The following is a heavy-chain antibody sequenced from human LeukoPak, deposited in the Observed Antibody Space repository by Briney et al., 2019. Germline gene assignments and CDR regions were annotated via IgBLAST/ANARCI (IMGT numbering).Heavy chain of an antibody. CDR2: IYSGGST. CDR1: GFTVSSNY. Sequence: PGGSLRLSCAASGFTVSSNYMSWVGQAPGKGLERVSVIYSGGSTYYADSVKGRFTISRDNSKNTLYLQMNSLRAEDTAVYYCARDPGYSYGSYYGMDVWGQGTTVTVSS. CDR3: ARDPGYSYGSYYGMDV. V-gene: IGHV3-66*02. J-gene: IGHJ6*02. D-gene: IGHD5-18*01.